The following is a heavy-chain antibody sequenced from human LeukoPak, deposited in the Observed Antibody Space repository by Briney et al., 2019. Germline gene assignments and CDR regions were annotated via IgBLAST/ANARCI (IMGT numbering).Heavy chain of an antibody. CDR2: ISSSSSYI. D-gene: IGHD1-26*01. CDR1: GFTFSSYG. Sequence: GGSLRLSCAASGFTFSSYGMHWVRQAPGKGLEWVSSISSSSSYIYYADSVKGRFTISRDNAKNSLYLQMNSLRAEDTAVYYCASQWGGATDYWGQGTLVTVSS. CDR3: ASQWGGATDY. V-gene: IGHV3-21*01. J-gene: IGHJ4*02.